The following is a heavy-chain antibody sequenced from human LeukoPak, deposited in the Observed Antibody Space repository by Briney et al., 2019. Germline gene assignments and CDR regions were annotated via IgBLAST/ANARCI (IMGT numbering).Heavy chain of an antibody. CDR1: GFTFSSYL. CDR2: INSDGSST. D-gene: IGHD6-6*01. J-gene: IGHJ4*02. CDR3: ARGKYSNTDY. V-gene: IGHV3-74*01. Sequence: GGSLRLSCAASGFTFSSYLMHWVRQARGKGLVWFSRINSDGSSTSYADSVKGRFNISRDNAKNTLYLQMNSLRAEDTAVYYCARGKYSNTDYWGQGTLVTVSS.